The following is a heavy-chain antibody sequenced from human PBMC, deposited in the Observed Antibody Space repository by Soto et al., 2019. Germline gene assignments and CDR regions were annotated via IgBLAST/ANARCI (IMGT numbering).Heavy chain of an antibody. J-gene: IGHJ6*03. Sequence: QVQLQESGPGLVKPSETLSLTCTVSGGSISSYYWSWIRQPPGMGLEWIVYIYYSGRTNYNPSLKSRVTISVDTSKNQFSLKLSSVTAADTAVYYCASMVYGDYRMGAHDYYMDVWGKGTTVTVSS. CDR3: ASMVYGDYRMGAHDYYMDV. CDR1: GGSISSYY. D-gene: IGHD4-17*01. V-gene: IGHV4-59*01. CDR2: IYYSGRT.